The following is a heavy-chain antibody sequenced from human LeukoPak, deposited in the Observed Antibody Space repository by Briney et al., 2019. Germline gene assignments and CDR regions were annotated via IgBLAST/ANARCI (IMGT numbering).Heavy chain of an antibody. J-gene: IGHJ4*02. CDR3: ARDFYYDSSGYYYGY. CDR1: GFTFSSYW. CDR2: IKQDGSEK. D-gene: IGHD3-22*01. V-gene: IGHV3-7*01. Sequence: GGSLRLSRAASGFTFSSYWMSWVRQAPGKGLEWVANIKQDGSEKYYVDSVKGRFTISRDNAKNSLYLQMNSLRAEDTAVYYCARDFYYDSSGYYYGYWGQGTLVTVSS.